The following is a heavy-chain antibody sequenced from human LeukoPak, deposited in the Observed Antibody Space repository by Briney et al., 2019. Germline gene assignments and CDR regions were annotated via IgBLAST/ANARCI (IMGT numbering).Heavy chain of an antibody. J-gene: IGHJ5*02. CDR1: GGSISSGSYY. CDR2: IYTSGST. Sequence: SETLSLTCTVSGGSISSGSYYWSWIRQPAGKGLEGIGRIYTSGSTNYNPSLKSRVTISVDTSKNQFSLKLSSVTAADTAVYYCARDSSSWFTSWGNWFDPWGQGTLVTVSS. D-gene: IGHD6-13*01. V-gene: IGHV4-61*02. CDR3: ARDSSSWFTSWGNWFDP.